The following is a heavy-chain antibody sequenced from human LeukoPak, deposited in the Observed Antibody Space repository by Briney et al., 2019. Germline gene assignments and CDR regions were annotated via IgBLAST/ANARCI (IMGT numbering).Heavy chain of an antibody. CDR2: INPNSGGT. J-gene: IGHJ6*02. V-gene: IGHV1-2*02. Sequence: ASVKVSCKASGYTFTGYYMHWVRQAPGQGLEWMGWINPNSGGTNYAQKFQGRVTMTRDTSISTVYMELSRLRSDDTAVYYCARAGAQLESPRSYGMDVWGQGTTVTVSS. D-gene: IGHD1-1*01. CDR1: GYTFTGYY. CDR3: ARAGAQLESPRSYGMDV.